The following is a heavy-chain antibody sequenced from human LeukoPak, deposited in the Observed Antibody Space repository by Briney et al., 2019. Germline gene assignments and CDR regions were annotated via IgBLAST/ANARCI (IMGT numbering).Heavy chain of an antibody. V-gene: IGHV3-11*06. CDR1: GFTFSDYY. J-gene: IGHJ5*01. CDR2: ISSSSSHT. Sequence: GGSLRLSCAASGFTFSDYYMSWIRQAPGKGLEWVSYISSSSSHTNCADSGKGRFTISRDNAKNSLYLQMNRLRAEDTAVHYCVMNPPGYCSGGSCYPFDSWGQGPLVTVSS. D-gene: IGHD2-15*01. CDR3: VMNPPGYCSGGSCYPFDS.